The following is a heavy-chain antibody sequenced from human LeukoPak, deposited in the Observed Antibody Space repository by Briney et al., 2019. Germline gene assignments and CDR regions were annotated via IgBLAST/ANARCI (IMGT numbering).Heavy chain of an antibody. Sequence: SETLSLTCSVSGGSISDDYWNWIRQPPGKGLEWIGYIYYSGSTNYNPSLKSRVTISVDTSKNQFSLKLSSVTAADTAVYYCARRFGGVNDYWGQGTLVTVSS. D-gene: IGHD3-16*01. CDR1: GGSISDDY. V-gene: IGHV4-59*01. CDR3: ARRFGGVNDY. J-gene: IGHJ4*02. CDR2: IYYSGST.